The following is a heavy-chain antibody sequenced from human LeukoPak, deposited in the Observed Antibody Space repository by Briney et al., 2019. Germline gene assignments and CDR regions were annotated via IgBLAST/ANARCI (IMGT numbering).Heavy chain of an antibody. Sequence: GGSLRLSCAASGFSFSSSGMNWVRQAPGKGLEWVSSISSSSSYIYYADSVKGRFTISRDNAKNSLYLQMNSLRAEDTAVYYCARVPADVVVPARYYFDYWGQGTLVTVSS. J-gene: IGHJ4*02. CDR2: ISSSSSYI. CDR1: GFSFSSSG. CDR3: ARVPADVVVPARYYFDY. V-gene: IGHV3-21*01. D-gene: IGHD2-2*01.